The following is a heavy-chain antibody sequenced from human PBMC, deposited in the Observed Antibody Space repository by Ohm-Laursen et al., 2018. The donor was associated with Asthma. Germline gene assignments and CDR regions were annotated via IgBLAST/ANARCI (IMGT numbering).Heavy chain of an antibody. CDR1: GYTFSRYS. CDR3: ARIGPEWELPGREYSLHH. V-gene: IGHV3-21*01. D-gene: IGHD1-26*01. J-gene: IGHJ1*01. Sequence: SLSLSCAASGYTFSRYSIHWVRQIPGKGLEWVASISTASGFIYYADSVRGRFTTSRDNARNSVYLQRNSLRAEDTALYYCARIGPEWELPGREYSLHHWGEGTLVTVSS. CDR2: ISTASGFI.